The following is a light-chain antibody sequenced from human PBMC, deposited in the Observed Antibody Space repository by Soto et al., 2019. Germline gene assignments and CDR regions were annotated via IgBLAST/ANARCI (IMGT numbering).Light chain of an antibody. V-gene: IGKV3-11*01. CDR2: DAS. J-gene: IGKJ5*01. CDR3: QQRSNWPIT. CDR1: QNISRS. Sequence: ILMTQSPFTLSVSPGERATLSCRASQNISRSLAWYQQKPGQAPRLLIYDASNRATGIPARFSGSGSGTDFTLTISSLEPEDFEVYYCQQRSNWPITFGQGTRLEIK.